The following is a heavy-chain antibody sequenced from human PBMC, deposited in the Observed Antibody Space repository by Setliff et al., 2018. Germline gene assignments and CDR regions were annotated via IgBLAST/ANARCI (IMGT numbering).Heavy chain of an antibody. CDR1: GYTFIYYY. CDR2: INPSGGGT. J-gene: IGHJ5*01. D-gene: IGHD4-17*01. CDR3: TRSSSYGMRYWFDS. Sequence: GASVKVSCKASGYTFIYYYIHWVRQAPGQGLEWMGLINPSGGGTIYARKFQGRVTMARETSTSTVYMELSGLRSEDTAVYYCTRSSSYGMRYWFDSWGQGPLVTVSS. V-gene: IGHV1-46*01.